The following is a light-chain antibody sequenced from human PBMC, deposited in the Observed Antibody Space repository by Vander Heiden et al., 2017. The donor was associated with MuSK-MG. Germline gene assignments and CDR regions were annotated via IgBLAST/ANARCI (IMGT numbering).Light chain of an antibody. CDR2: KAS. J-gene: IGKJ2*01. CDR1: QSISSW. CDR3: QQYFNYLYT. V-gene: IGKV1-5*03. Sequence: DIQMTQSPSTLSASVGDRVTITCRASQSISSWVAWYQQKPGKAPKLLIYKASTLESGVPSRFSGSGSGTEFTLTISSLQPDDFGNYYCQQYFNYLYTFGQGTKLE.